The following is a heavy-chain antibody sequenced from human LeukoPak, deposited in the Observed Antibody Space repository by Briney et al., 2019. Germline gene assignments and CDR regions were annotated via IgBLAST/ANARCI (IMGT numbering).Heavy chain of an antibody. D-gene: IGHD3-3*01. V-gene: IGHV4-39*01. CDR2: IYYSGST. CDR1: GGSISSSSYY. CDR3: ARQLPSYYNFWSGYSSMYYFDY. J-gene: IGHJ4*02. Sequence: PSETLSLTCTVSGGSISSSSYYWGWIRQPPGKGLEWIGSIYYSGSTYYNPSLESRVTISVDTSENQFSLKLSSVTAADTAVYYCARQLPSYYNFWSGYSSMYYFDYWGQGTLVTVSS.